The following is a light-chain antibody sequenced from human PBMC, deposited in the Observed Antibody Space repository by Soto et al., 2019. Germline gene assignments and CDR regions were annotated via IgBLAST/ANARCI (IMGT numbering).Light chain of an antibody. CDR2: DAS. CDR3: QQRSSRPLT. V-gene: IGKV3-11*01. Sequence: EIVLTQSPGTLSLSPGERATLSCRASQSVRAYLAWYQQKPGQAPRLLIYDASNRATDIPARFSGRGSGTDFTLTISSLEPEDFGVYYCQQRSSRPLTFGGGTKV. CDR1: QSVRAY. J-gene: IGKJ4*01.